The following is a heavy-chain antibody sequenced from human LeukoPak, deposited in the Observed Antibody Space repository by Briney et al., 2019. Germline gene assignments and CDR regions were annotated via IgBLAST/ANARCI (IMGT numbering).Heavy chain of an antibody. D-gene: IGHD6-19*01. CDR2: ISHDAINK. Sequence: GTSPTLSCAASGFTLTTYGMHWVRQAPGKGLEWVAVISHDAINKDYADSVKGRFTISRDTAKNTVSLQMNSLRVEDTAVYYCAKDRIGVAAPKAYFDYWGQGTLVTVSS. CDR3: AKDRIGVAAPKAYFDY. J-gene: IGHJ4*02. V-gene: IGHV3-30*18. CDR1: GFTLTTYG.